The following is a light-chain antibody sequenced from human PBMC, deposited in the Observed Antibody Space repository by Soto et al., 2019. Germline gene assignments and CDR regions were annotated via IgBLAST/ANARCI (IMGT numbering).Light chain of an antibody. J-gene: IGLJ1*01. CDR1: SSDVGGYNY. V-gene: IGLV2-14*01. CDR2: AVT. Sequence: QSVLTQPASVSGSTGQSITISCTGTSSDVGGYNYVSWYQQHPGKAPKLIIYAVTNRPSGVSIRFSGSKSGNTASLTISGLQAEDEADYYCCSYTSSTTYVFGHGTKVTVL. CDR3: CSYTSSTTYV.